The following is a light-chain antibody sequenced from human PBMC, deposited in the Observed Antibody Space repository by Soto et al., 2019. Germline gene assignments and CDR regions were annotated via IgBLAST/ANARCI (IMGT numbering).Light chain of an antibody. Sequence: QSVLTQPPSAYGTPGQRVTISCSGSSSNIGSNTVKWYQQLPGTAPKLLIYSNNQRPSGVPDRFSGSKSGTSASLAISGLQSDDEADYYCAAWDDSLNGYVFGTGTKVTV. J-gene: IGLJ1*01. V-gene: IGLV1-44*01. CDR1: SSNIGSNT. CDR3: AAWDDSLNGYV. CDR2: SNN.